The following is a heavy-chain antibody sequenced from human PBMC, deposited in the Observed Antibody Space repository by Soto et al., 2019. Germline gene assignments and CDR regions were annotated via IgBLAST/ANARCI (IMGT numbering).Heavy chain of an antibody. D-gene: IGHD4-17*01. Sequence: QVQLQESGPGLVKPSQTLSLTCTVSEGSIGSDGNYWSWRRQHQRKGLEWIGYIFYSANTYYNPSLKSRLTMSVDTSNNQFSLKVSSVTAADTAVYYCARGRGYGDFVDYWGQGTLVTVSS. CDR2: IFYSANT. CDR3: ARGRGYGDFVDY. V-gene: IGHV4-31*03. CDR1: EGSIGSDGNY. J-gene: IGHJ4*02.